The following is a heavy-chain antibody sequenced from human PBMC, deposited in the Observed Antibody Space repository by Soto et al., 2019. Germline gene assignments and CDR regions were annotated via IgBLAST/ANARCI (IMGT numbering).Heavy chain of an antibody. CDR1: GGSISRYY. J-gene: IGHJ4*02. Sequence: NPSETLSLTCTVSGGSISRYYWSWIRQPPGKGLEWIGYIYYSGSTNYNPSLKSRVTISVDTSKNQFSLKLSSVTAADTAVYYCARNKGGYYQINDYWGQGTLVTVSS. V-gene: IGHV4-59*01. D-gene: IGHD3-22*01. CDR3: ARNKGGYYQINDY. CDR2: IYYSGST.